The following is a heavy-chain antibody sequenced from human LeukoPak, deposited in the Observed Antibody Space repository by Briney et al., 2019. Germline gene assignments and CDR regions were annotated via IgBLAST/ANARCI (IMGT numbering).Heavy chain of an antibody. D-gene: IGHD3-10*02. CDR3: ASHVRGYYFDY. V-gene: IGHV4-39*01. CDR1: GGSISSSSYY. Sequence: PSETLSLTCTVSGGSISSSSYYWGWIRQPPGKGLEWIGSIYYSGSTYYNPSLKSRVTISVDTSKDQFSLMLTSVTAADTAIYYCASHVRGYYFDYWGQGALVTVSS. CDR2: IYYSGST. J-gene: IGHJ4*02.